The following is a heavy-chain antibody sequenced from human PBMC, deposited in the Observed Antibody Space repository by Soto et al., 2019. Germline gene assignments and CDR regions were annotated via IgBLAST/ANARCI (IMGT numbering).Heavy chain of an antibody. D-gene: IGHD2-2*01. Sequence: QVQLVESGGGVVQPGRSLRLSCAASGFTFSSYGMHWVRQAPGKGLEWVAVISYDGSNKYYADSVKGRFTISRDNSKNTLYLQMNSLRAEDTAVYYCANTPVPAAMVYYYYYMDVWGKGTTVTVSS. CDR1: GFTFSSYG. CDR2: ISYDGSNK. J-gene: IGHJ6*03. CDR3: ANTPVPAAMVYYYYYMDV. V-gene: IGHV3-30*18.